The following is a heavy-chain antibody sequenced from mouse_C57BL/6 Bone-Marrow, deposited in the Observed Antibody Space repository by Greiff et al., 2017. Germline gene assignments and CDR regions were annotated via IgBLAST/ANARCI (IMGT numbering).Heavy chain of an antibody. CDR3: ASGVTTDQGAWYCDV. J-gene: IGHJ1*03. V-gene: IGHV1-58*01. CDR1: GYTFTSYG. Sequence: VQLKESGAELVRPGSSVKMSCKTSGYTFTSYGINWVKQRPGQGLEWLGYIYIGNGYTEYNEKFKGKATLTSDTSSSTAYMQLSSRTSEDYAIYFCASGVTTDQGAWYCDVWGTGTTVTVSA. D-gene: IGHD2-2*01. CDR2: IYIGNGYT.